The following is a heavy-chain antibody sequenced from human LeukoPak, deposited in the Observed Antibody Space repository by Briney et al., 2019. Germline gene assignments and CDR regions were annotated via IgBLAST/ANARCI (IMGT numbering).Heavy chain of an antibody. J-gene: IGHJ4*02. Sequence: PSETLSLTCAVSGGSISSSRYYWVWIRQPPGKGLEWIGSISYSGSTHYSPSLESRVTISVDTSKNQFSLRLSSVTAADTAFYYCARRDDFWNEPFYWGQGTLVTVSS. CDR1: GGSISSSRYY. V-gene: IGHV4-39*01. CDR2: ISYSGST. D-gene: IGHD3-3*01. CDR3: ARRDDFWNEPFY.